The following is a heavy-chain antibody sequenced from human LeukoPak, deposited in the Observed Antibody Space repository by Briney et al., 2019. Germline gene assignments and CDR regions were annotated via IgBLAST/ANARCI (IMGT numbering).Heavy chain of an antibody. J-gene: IGHJ4*02. CDR2: IKQGGSQR. D-gene: IGHD6-6*01. CDR3: ARRGGSSSRRSPIDY. CDR1: GFTFSSYA. Sequence: GGSLRLSCAASGFTFSSYAMSWVRQAPGKGPEWVANIKQGGSQRYYVDSVRGRFTISRDNAKNSLFLQMNGLRAEDTAVYYCARRGGSSSRRSPIDYWGQGTLVTVSS. V-gene: IGHV3-7*01.